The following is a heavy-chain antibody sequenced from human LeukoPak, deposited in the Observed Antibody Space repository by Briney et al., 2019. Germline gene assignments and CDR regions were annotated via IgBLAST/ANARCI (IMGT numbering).Heavy chain of an antibody. CDR1: GGSISSGDYY. D-gene: IGHD2-21*02. J-gene: IGHJ4*02. CDR2: INHSGST. Sequence: SETLSLTCTVSGGSISSGDYYWSWIRQPPGKGLEWVGEINHSGSTNYNPSLKSRVTISVDTSKNQFSLKLSSVTAADTAVYYCARVVSGGDHPFDYWGQGTLVTVSS. CDR3: ARVVSGGDHPFDY. V-gene: IGHV4-39*07.